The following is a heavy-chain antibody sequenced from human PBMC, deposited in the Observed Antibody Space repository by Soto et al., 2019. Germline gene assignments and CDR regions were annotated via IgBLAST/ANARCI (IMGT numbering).Heavy chain of an antibody. D-gene: IGHD2-15*01. Sequence: QVQLVESGGGVVQPGRSLRLSCAASGFTFSSYVMHWVHQAPGKGPAWVAVIWYDRSIEDYVDSVKGRFTISRDNSKNTVYLQMNNLRAEDTAVYYCARGLRYCSGAKCFSSFDYWGQGTLVSVSS. CDR2: IWYDRSIE. CDR1: GFTFSSYV. V-gene: IGHV3-33*01. J-gene: IGHJ4*02. CDR3: ARGLRYCSGAKCFSSFDY.